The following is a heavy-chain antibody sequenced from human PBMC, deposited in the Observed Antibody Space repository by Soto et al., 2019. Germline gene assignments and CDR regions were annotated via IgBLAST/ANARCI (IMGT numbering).Heavy chain of an antibody. CDR2: IYWNDNK. Sequence: TLKESGPMLVKPTQTLTLTCTFSGFSLATDEEGVGWIRQPPGKALEWLALIYWNDNKHYSPSLKRRLTITQDTSKNQVVLTMTNMDPVDTATYYCTHAGNYYGGNSFPFDYWGPGTRVTVSS. D-gene: IGHD3-22*01. J-gene: IGHJ4*02. CDR3: THAGNYYGGNSFPFDY. CDR1: GFSLATDEEG. V-gene: IGHV2-5*01.